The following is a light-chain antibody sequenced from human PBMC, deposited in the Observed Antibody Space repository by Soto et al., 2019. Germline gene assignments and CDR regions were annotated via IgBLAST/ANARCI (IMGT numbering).Light chain of an antibody. V-gene: IGLV2-14*01. CDR2: EVS. CDR3: SSYTSSSTRV. J-gene: IGLJ3*02. Sequence: QSALPQPASVSGSPGQSISLSCTGTSSDVGGYNYVSWYQQHPGKAPRLMIYEVSNRPSGVSNRFSGSKAGNTASLTSAGLQAEDEADDYGSSYTSSSTRVFGGGTKRTVL. CDR1: SSDVGGYNY.